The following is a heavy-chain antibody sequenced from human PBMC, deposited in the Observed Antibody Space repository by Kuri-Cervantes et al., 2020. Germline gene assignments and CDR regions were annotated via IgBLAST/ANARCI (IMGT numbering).Heavy chain of an antibody. CDR1: GLTFGDYA. Sequence: GESLKISCTTSGLTFGDYAVNWVRQAPGKGLEWVSAISGSGDATDYADSVRGRFTVSRDNSKNMLYVQMNSLRAEDTAVYYCAKRPLRSQTGHFDYWGQGTLVTVSS. J-gene: IGHJ4*02. V-gene: IGHV3-23*01. CDR2: ISGSGDAT. CDR3: AKRPLRSQTGHFDY. D-gene: IGHD7-27*01.